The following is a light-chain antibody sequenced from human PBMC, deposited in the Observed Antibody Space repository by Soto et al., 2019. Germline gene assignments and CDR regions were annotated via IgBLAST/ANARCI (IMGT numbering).Light chain of an antibody. V-gene: IGLV1-51*01. Sequence: QSVLTQPPSVSAAPGQRVTISCSGSSSNIGNNWVSWYQQVPGTAPKLLIYDNKSRPSGIPDRFSGSKSGTSATLGITGLQTGDEADYFCGALDSSLSAYVFGTGTKLTVL. CDR1: SSNIGNNW. CDR3: GALDSSLSAYV. CDR2: DNK. J-gene: IGLJ1*01.